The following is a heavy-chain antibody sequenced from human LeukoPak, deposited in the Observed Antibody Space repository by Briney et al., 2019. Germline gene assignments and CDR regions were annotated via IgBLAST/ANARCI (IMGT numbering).Heavy chain of an antibody. D-gene: IGHD2-21*02. J-gene: IGHJ4*02. CDR2: ISSYNGNT. CDR3: ARAGNVVTAHFDY. Sequence: ASVKVSCKASGYTFTNYAISWVRQAPGQGLEWMGWISSYNGNTKYAQKLQGRVTVTTDTSTSAAYMELRSLRSDDPAVYYCARAGNVVTAHFDYWGQGTLVTVSS. V-gene: IGHV1-18*01. CDR1: GYTFTNYA.